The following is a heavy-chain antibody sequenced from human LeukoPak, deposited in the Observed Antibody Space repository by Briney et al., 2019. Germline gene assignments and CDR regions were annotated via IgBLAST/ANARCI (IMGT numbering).Heavy chain of an antibody. J-gene: IGHJ6*03. CDR1: GGSISSYY. V-gene: IGHV4-4*07. D-gene: IGHD2-15*01. Sequence: SETLSLTCTVSGGSISSYYWSWIRQPAGKGLEWIGRIYTSGSTNYNPSLKSRVTMSVDTSKNQFSLKLSSVTAADTAVYYCARERRRDCSGGSCYSVYYYYMDVWGKGTTVTVSS. CDR2: IYTSGST. CDR3: ARERRRDCSGGSCYSVYYYYMDV.